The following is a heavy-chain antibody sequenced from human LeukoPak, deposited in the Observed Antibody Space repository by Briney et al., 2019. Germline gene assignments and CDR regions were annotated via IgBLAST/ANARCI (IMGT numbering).Heavy chain of an antibody. D-gene: IGHD6-13*01. CDR2: IYYSGST. CDR1: GGSISSGDYY. J-gene: IGHJ5*02. V-gene: IGHV4-30-4*01. Sequence: SETLSLTCTVSGGSISSGDYYWSWIRQPPGKGLEWIGYIYYSGSTNYNPSLKSRVTISVDTSKNQFSLKLSPVTAADTAVYYCARSSSSRGGWFDPWGQGTLVTVSS. CDR3: ARSSSSRGGWFDP.